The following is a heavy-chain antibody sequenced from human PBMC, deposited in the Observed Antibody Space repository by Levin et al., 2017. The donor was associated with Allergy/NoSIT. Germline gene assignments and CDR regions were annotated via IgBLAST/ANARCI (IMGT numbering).Heavy chain of an antibody. CDR2: ISYDGSNK. Sequence: GESLKISCAASGFTFSSYAMHWVRQAPGKGLEWVAVISYDGSNKYYADSVKGRFTISRDNSKNTLYLQMNSLRAEDTAVYYCARVQGQWLSAGLDYWGQGTLVTVSS. J-gene: IGHJ4*02. D-gene: IGHD6-19*01. CDR3: ARVQGQWLSAGLDY. V-gene: IGHV3-30*04. CDR1: GFTFSSYA.